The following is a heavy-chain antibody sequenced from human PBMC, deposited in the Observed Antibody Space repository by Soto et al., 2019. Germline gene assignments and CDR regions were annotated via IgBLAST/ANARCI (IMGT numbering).Heavy chain of an antibody. Sequence: GGSLRLSCAVSGFTFSTYWMSWVRQAPGKGLEWVANIKQDGSEKYYVDSVKGRFTISRDNAKNSLYLQMNTLRAEDTAVYYCARDLSDCGGGRCYVRGFDYWGQGTPVTVSS. CDR2: IKQDGSEK. CDR3: ARDLSDCGGGRCYVRGFDY. D-gene: IGHD2-15*01. J-gene: IGHJ4*02. CDR1: GFTFSTYW. V-gene: IGHV3-7*01.